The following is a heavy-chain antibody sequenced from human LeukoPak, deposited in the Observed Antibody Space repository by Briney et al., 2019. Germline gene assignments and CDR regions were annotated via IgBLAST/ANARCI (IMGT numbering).Heavy chain of an antibody. Sequence: SETLSLTCTVSGGSISSYYWSWIRQPPGKGLEWIGYIYYSGSTNYNPSLKSRVTISVDTSKNQFSLKLSSVTAADTAVYYCARAKGRDGFEFDYWGQGTLVTVSS. CDR3: ARAKGRDGFEFDY. D-gene: IGHD5-24*01. J-gene: IGHJ4*02. CDR1: GGSISSYY. CDR2: IYYSGST. V-gene: IGHV4-59*01.